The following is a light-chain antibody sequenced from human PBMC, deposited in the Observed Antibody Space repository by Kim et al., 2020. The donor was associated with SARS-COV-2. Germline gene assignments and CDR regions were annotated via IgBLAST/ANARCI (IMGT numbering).Light chain of an antibody. J-gene: IGLJ2*01. Sequence: SYELTQPPSLSVSPGQTATISCSGDDLSGKFVSWYQQRAGQSPVLVIYKDSRRPSGIPERFSGSNSGGTATLTIGGPQTLDEGDYYCQAWGSGPGDAIFG. V-gene: IGLV3-1*01. CDR2: KDS. CDR1: DLSGKF. CDR3: QAWGSGPGDAI.